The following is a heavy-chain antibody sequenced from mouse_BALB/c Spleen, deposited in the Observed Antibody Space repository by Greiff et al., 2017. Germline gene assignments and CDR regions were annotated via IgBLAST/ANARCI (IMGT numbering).Heavy chain of an antibody. J-gene: IGHJ2*01. CDR3: ATITTVVEGEFFFDY. V-gene: IGHV5-6-5*01. CDR1: GFTFSSYA. Sequence: EVMLVESGGGLVKPGGSLKLSCAASGFTFSSYAMSWVRQTPEKRLEWVASISSGGSTYYPDSVKGRFTISRDNARNILYLQMSSLRSEDTAMYYCATITTVVEGEFFFDYWGQGTTLTVSS. CDR2: ISSGGST. D-gene: IGHD1-1*01.